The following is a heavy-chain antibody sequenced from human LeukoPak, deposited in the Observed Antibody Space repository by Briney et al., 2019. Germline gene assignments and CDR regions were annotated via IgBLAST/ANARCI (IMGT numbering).Heavy chain of an antibody. J-gene: IGHJ6*02. CDR2: INHSGGT. V-gene: IGHV4-34*01. D-gene: IGHD2-2*01. CDR1: GGSFSGYY. CDR3: ARRGVSRLPIVVVPAAIGFLYGMDV. Sequence: SETLSLTCAVYGGSFSGYYWSWIRQPPGKGLEWIGEINHSGGTNYNPSLKSRVTISVDTSKNQFSLKLSSVTAADTAVYYCARRGVSRLPIVVVPAAIGFLYGMDVWGQGTTVTVSS.